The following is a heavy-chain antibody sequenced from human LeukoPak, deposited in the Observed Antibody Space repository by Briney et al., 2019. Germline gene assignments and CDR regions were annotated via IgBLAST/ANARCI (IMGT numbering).Heavy chain of an antibody. CDR2: MNPNSGNT. D-gene: IGHD3-10*01. V-gene: IGHV1-8*01. CDR1: GYTFTSYD. Sequence: ASVKVSCKASGYTFTSYDINWVRQATGQGLEWMGWMNPNSGNTGYAQKFQGRVTMTRNTSISTAYMELSSLRSEDTAVYYCAVLGIWFGELPNWFDPWGQGTLVTVSS. J-gene: IGHJ5*02. CDR3: AVLGIWFGELPNWFDP.